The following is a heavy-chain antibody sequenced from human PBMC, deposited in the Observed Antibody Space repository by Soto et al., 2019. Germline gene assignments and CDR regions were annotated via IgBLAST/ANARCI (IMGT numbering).Heavy chain of an antibody. V-gene: IGHV3-73*01. CDR1: GFTFSGSA. J-gene: IGHJ3*02. CDR2: IRSKANSYAT. CDR3: TLYYYDSSAHRAFGAFDI. D-gene: IGHD3-22*01. Sequence: GGSLRLSCAASGFTFSGSAMHWVRQASGKGLEWVGRIRSKANSYATAYAASVKGRFTISRDDSKNTAYLQMNSLKTEDTAVYYCTLYYYDSSAHRAFGAFDIWGQGTMVTVSS.